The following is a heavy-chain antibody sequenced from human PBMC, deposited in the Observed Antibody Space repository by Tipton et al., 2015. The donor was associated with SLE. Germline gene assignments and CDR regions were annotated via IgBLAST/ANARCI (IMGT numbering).Heavy chain of an antibody. D-gene: IGHD3-10*01. CDR2: VTQSGAT. Sequence: TLSLTCTVSGGSISNYYWSWIRQPPGKGLEWIGEVTQSGATNYNPSLKSRVTISVDTSKNQFSLKLSSVTAADTAVYYCARTEQGTGSYYRLVFEIWGQGTLVTVSS. J-gene: IGHJ4*02. V-gene: IGHV4-34*01. CDR3: ARTEQGTGSYYRLVFEI. CDR1: GGSISNYY.